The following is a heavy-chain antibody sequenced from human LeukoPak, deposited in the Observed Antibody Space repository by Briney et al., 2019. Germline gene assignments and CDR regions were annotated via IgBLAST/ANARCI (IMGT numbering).Heavy chain of an antibody. CDR1: GFTISGNY. Sequence: PGGSLRLSCVASGFTISGNYMSWVRQAPGKGLEWVSIIHAGGGTYYADSVEGRFAISRDNSTNTLYLQMNSLRVEDTAIYYCARDSYCTGDSCKSGPWGQGTLVTVSS. CDR3: ARDSYCTGDSCKSGP. V-gene: IGHV3-66*01. J-gene: IGHJ5*02. CDR2: IHAGGGT. D-gene: IGHD2-15*01.